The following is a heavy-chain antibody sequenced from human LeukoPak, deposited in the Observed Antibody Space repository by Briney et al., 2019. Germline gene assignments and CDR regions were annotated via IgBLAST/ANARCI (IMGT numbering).Heavy chain of an antibody. CDR2: ISGSGGST. J-gene: IGHJ4*02. V-gene: IGHV3-23*01. Sequence: PGGSLRLSCAASGFTFSSYGMSWVRQAPGKGLEWVSAISGSGGSTYYADSVKGRFTISRDNSKNTLYLQMNSLRAEDTAVYYCAKVVGYYGSGSYQSPSFFDYWGQGTLVTVSS. D-gene: IGHD3-10*01. CDR1: GFTFSSYG. CDR3: AKVVGYYGSGSYQSPSFFDY.